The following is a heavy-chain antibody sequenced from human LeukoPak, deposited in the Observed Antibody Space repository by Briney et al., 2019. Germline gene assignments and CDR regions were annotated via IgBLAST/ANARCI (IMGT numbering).Heavy chain of an antibody. D-gene: IGHD3-16*01. CDR2: IYYSGST. Sequence: PSETLSLTCTVSGGSISSYYWSWIRQPPGKGLEWIGYIYYSGSTNYNPSLKSRVTISVDTSKNQFSLKLSSVTAADTAVDYCARLRLGVGSAFDIWGQGTMVTVSS. CDR3: ARLRLGVGSAFDI. V-gene: IGHV4-59*08. CDR1: GGSISSYY. J-gene: IGHJ3*02.